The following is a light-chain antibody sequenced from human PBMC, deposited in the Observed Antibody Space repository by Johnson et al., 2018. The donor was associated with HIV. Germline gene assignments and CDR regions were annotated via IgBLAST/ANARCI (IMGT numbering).Light chain of an antibody. CDR2: ENN. Sequence: QSVLTQSPSVSAAPGQKVTISCSGSSSNIGNNYVSWYQQLPRTAPKLLIYENNKRPSGVPDRFSGSKSGTAATLALTGLQTGDEADYYCGTWDTSRRAYVFGSGTKVTVL. J-gene: IGLJ1*01. CDR3: GTWDTSRRAYV. CDR1: SSNIGNNY. V-gene: IGLV1-51*02.